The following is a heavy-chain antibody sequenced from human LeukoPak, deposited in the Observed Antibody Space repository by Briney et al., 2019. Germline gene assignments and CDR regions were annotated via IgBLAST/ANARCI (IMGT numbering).Heavy chain of an antibody. V-gene: IGHV1-69*04. D-gene: IGHD3-22*01. J-gene: IGHJ4*02. CDR1: GGTFSSYA. CDR2: IIPILGIA. Sequence: ASVKVSCKASGGTFSSYAISWVRQAPGQGLEWMGRIIPILGIANYAQKFQGRVTITADKSTSTAYMELSSLRSEDTAVYYCARSPLDSSGYRDYWGQGTLVTVSS. CDR3: ARSPLDSSGYRDY.